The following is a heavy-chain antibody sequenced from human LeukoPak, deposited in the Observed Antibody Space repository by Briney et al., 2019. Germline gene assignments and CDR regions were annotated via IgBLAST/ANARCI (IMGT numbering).Heavy chain of an antibody. Sequence: GGSPRLSCAASGFTFSSYSMNWVRQAPGKGLEWVSSISSSSSSYIYYADSVKGRFTISRDNAKNSLYLQMNSLRAEDTAVYYCARDLYSSGYDAFDIWGQGTMVTVSS. CDR1: GFTFSSYS. J-gene: IGHJ3*02. CDR2: ISSSSSSYI. V-gene: IGHV3-21*01. CDR3: ARDLYSSGYDAFDI. D-gene: IGHD3-22*01.